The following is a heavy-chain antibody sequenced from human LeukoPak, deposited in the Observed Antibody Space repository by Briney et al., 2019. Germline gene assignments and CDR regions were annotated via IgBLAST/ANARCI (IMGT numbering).Heavy chain of an antibody. CDR2: ISYDGSNK. V-gene: IGHV3-30*18. Sequence: GGSLRLSCAASGFTFSSYGMHWVRQAPGKGLEWVAVISYDGSNKYYADSVKGRFTISGDNSKNTLYLQMNSLRAEDTAVYYCAKGLAVAGTSDAFDIWGQGTMVTVSS. CDR3: AKGLAVAGTSDAFDI. D-gene: IGHD6-19*01. CDR1: GFTFSSYG. J-gene: IGHJ3*02.